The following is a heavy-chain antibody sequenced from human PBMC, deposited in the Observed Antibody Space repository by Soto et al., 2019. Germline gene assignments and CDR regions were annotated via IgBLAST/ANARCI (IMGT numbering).Heavy chain of an antibody. CDR1: GGSISSSSYY. J-gene: IGHJ4*02. CDR2: IYYSGST. V-gene: IGHV4-39*01. CDR3: ARYKEAVAGTDY. D-gene: IGHD6-19*01. Sequence: SETLSLTCTVSGGSISSSSYYWGWIRQPPGKGLEWIGSIYYSGSTYYNPSLKSRVTISVDTSKNQFSLKRSSVTAADTAVYYCARYKEAVAGTDYWGQGTLVTVSS.